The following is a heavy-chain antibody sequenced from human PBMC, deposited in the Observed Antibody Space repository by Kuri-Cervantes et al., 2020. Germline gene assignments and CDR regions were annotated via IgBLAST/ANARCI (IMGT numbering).Heavy chain of an antibody. CDR1: GFTFSDYY. V-gene: IGHV3-11*01. CDR2: ISSIETTI. CDR3: ARDLGDYGNHWYFDL. J-gene: IGHJ2*01. Sequence: GGSLRFSCAASGFTFSDYYMTWIRQAPGKGLEWVAYISSIETTIYYADSVKGRFTISRDNAKNSLYLQLSSLRAEDTAVYYCARDLGDYGNHWYFDLWGRGTLVTVSS. D-gene: IGHD4-11*01.